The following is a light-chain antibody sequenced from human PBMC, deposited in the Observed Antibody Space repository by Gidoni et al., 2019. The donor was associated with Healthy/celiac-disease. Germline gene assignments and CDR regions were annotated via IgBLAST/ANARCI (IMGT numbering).Light chain of an antibody. CDR2: GAS. CDR3: QQYGRSSYT. J-gene: IGKJ2*01. CDR1: QSVSSSY. Sequence: VLPQSPGTLSLSPGARATLSCRAMQSVSSSYLAWYQQKPGQAPRLLIYGASSRATGIPDRFSGSGSGTDFTLTISRLEPEDFAVYYCQQYGRSSYTFGQGTKLEIK. V-gene: IGKV3-20*01.